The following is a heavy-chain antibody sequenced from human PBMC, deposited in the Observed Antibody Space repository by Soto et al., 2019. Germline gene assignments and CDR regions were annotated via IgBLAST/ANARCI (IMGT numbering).Heavy chain of an antibody. V-gene: IGHV3-7*03. CDR2: IKQDGSER. CDR1: GFILTSYA. J-gene: IGHJ4*02. Sequence: VQLLESGGGLVQPGGSLRLSCAASGFILTSYATSWVRQPPGKGLEWVANIKQDGSERNYVNSVKGRFTISRDNAKNSFYLEMNSLRAEDTAVYYCARGGVHYYDNSFDYWGQGTLVNVSS. CDR3: ARGGVHYYDNSFDY. D-gene: IGHD3-22*01.